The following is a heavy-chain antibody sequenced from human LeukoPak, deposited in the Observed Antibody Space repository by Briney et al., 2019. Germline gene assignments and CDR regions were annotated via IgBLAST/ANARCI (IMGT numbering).Heavy chain of an antibody. CDR2: ISSGGTTT. J-gene: IGHJ4*02. Sequence: PGGSLRLSCAASGFTFGGFEINWVRQAPGKGLEWVSHISSGGTTTYYAASVKGRFTISRDNTKNSLYLQMNSLRAEDTAVYYCARGWCGGDCYSGLCYSDYWGQGTLVTVSS. D-gene: IGHD2-21*02. V-gene: IGHV3-48*03. CDR3: ARGWCGGDCYSGLCYSDY. CDR1: GFTFGGFE.